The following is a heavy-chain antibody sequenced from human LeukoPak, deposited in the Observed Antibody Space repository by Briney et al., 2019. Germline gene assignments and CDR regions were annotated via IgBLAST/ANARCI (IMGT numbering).Heavy chain of an antibody. D-gene: IGHD3-3*01. V-gene: IGHV3-11*01. CDR1: GFTFSDYC. J-gene: IGHJ6*02. Sequence: GGSLRLSCAASGFTFSDYCMSWIRQAPGKGLEWVSYISSSGSTIYYADSVKGRFTISRDNAKNSLYLQMNSLRAEDTAVYYCARGAITIFGVVTPTHGMDVWGQGTTVTVSS. CDR3: ARGAITIFGVVTPTHGMDV. CDR2: ISSSGSTI.